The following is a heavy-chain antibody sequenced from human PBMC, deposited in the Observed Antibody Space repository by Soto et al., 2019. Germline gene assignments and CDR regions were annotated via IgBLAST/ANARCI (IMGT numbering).Heavy chain of an antibody. J-gene: IGHJ4*02. Sequence: QLQLQESGPGLVKPSETLSLTCTVSGGSISSSSYYWGWIRQPPGKGLEWIGSIYYSGSTYYNPSHKSRVTTSVDTSKNQFSLKLSSVTAADTAVYYCASIRFLEWLLRHFDYWGQGTLVTVSS. CDR2: IYYSGST. CDR3: ASIRFLEWLLRHFDY. D-gene: IGHD3-3*01. CDR1: GGSISSSSYY. V-gene: IGHV4-39*01.